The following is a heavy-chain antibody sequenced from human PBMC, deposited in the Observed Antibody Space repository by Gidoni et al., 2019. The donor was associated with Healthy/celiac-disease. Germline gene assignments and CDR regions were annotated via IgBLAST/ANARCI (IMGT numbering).Heavy chain of an antibody. J-gene: IGHJ4*02. V-gene: IGHV4-59*01. Sequence: QVQLQESGPGLVKPSETLSLTCTVPGGSISSYYWSWIRQPPGKGLEWIGYIYYIGSTNYNPSLKSRVTISVDTSKNQFALKLSSVTAADTAVYYCARDRYCSSTSCVSGGLDYWGQGTLVTVSS. CDR1: GGSISSYY. D-gene: IGHD2-2*01. CDR3: ARDRYCSSTSCVSGGLDY. CDR2: IYYIGST.